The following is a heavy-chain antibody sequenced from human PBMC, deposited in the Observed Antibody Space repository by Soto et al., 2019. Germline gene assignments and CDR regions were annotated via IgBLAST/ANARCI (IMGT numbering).Heavy chain of an antibody. Sequence: QVQLVESGGGVVQPGRSLRLSCAASGFTFSHSGMHWVRQAPGKGLEWVALISFDGNNKYNADSVKDRFTVSRDNSKNTLYLQMNSLRPEDTAVYYCAKDISTSLGGDWHYYYGMDVWGQGTTVTVSS. CDR2: ISFDGNNK. V-gene: IGHV3-30*18. J-gene: IGHJ6*02. D-gene: IGHD3-9*01. CDR3: AKDISTSLGGDWHYYYGMDV. CDR1: GFTFSHSG.